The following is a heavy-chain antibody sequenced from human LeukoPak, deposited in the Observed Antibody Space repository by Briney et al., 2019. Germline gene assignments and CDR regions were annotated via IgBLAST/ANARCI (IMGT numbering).Heavy chain of an antibody. J-gene: IGHJ6*02. D-gene: IGHD3-10*01. CDR3: ARDYYGNYGMDV. CDR2: ISSSSSYI. V-gene: IGHV3-21*01. Sequence: GGSLRLSCAASGFTFSSYSMNWVRQVPGKGLEWVSSISSSSSYIYYADSVKGRFTISRDNAKNSLYLQMNSLSAEDTAVYYCARDYYGNYGMDVWGQGTTVTVSS. CDR1: GFTFSSYS.